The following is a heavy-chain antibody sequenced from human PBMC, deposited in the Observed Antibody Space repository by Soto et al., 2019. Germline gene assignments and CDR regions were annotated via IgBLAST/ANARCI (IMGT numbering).Heavy chain of an antibody. J-gene: IGHJ6*02. Sequence: SSETLSLTCTVSGGSVSSGSNYWSWIRQPPGKGLEWIGYIYSSGSTNYNPSLKSRVTISVDTTKNQFSLKLSSLTAADTAVYYCARETMIVVVPVSYYGMDVWGQGTTVTVSS. CDR1: GGSVSSGSNY. D-gene: IGHD3-22*01. CDR3: ARETMIVVVPVSYYGMDV. CDR2: IYSSGST. V-gene: IGHV4-61*01.